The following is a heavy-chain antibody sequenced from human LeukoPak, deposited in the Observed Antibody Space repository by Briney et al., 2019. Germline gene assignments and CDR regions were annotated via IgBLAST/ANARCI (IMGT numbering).Heavy chain of an antibody. Sequence: GGSLRLSCAASGFTFSSYGMHWVRQAPGKGLEWVSSISSSSSYIYYADSVKGRFTISRDNAKNSLYLQMNSLRAEDTAVYYCAKGLRYFDWLTYYFDYWGQGTLVTVSS. V-gene: IGHV3-21*01. J-gene: IGHJ4*02. CDR3: AKGLRYFDWLTYYFDY. CDR1: GFTFSSYG. CDR2: ISSSSSYI. D-gene: IGHD3-9*01.